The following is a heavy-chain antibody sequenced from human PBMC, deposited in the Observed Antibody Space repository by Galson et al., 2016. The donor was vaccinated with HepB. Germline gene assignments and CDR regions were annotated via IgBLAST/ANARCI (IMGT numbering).Heavy chain of an antibody. J-gene: IGHJ3*02. V-gene: IGHV1-18*04. D-gene: IGHD2-15*01. CDR1: GYTFTFYG. Sequence: SVKVSCKASGYTFTFYGINWVRQAPGQGLEWMGWISANNGITKYSQKFQGRVTMTTDTPTSTAYMELRGLRSDDTAVYYCARDLERFCDGGICIHALDIWGQGTMVTVSS. CDR3: ARDLERFCDGGICIHALDI. CDR2: ISANNGIT.